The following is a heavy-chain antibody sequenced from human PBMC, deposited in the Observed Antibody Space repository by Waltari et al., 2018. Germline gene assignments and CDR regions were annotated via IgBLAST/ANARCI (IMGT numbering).Heavy chain of an antibody. CDR3: AKDGGIWYGSGPGYFDY. CDR2: IRYDGSNK. Sequence: QVQLVESGGGVVQPGGSLRLSCAASGFTFSSYGMHWVRQAPGQGLEWVAFIRYDGSNKYYADSVKGRFTISRDNSKNTLYLQMNSLRAEDTAVYYCAKDGGIWYGSGPGYFDYWGQGTLVTVSS. V-gene: IGHV3-30*02. J-gene: IGHJ4*02. D-gene: IGHD3-10*01. CDR1: GFTFSSYG.